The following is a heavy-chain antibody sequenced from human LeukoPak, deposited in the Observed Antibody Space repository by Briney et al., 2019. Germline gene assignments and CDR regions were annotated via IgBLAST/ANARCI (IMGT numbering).Heavy chain of an antibody. CDR1: GGTFSSYA. J-gene: IGHJ6*04. D-gene: IGHD2-2*01. CDR2: IIPIFGTA. CDR3: ATPREGTSWPPPNLNYYYYYGMDV. V-gene: IGHV1-69*06. Sequence: ASVKVSCKASGGTFSSYAISWVRQAPGQGLEWMGGIIPIFGTANYAQKFQGRGTITADKYTSTTYMELNSLRSGDTAVYYCATPREGTSWPPPNLNYYYYYGMDVWGKGTTVTVSS.